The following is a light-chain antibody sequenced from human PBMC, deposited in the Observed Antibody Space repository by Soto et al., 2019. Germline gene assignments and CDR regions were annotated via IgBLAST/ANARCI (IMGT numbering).Light chain of an antibody. Sequence: EIVLTQSPGTLSLSPGERATLSCRASQSVADNYLAWYQQKPGQAPRLLIYAAPRRATGIPDTFSGSGSGTDFTLTISRLEPEDFAVYYCQQYGSSPRTFGQGTKVDIK. CDR1: QSVADNY. V-gene: IGKV3-20*01. J-gene: IGKJ1*01. CDR3: QQYGSSPRT. CDR2: AAP.